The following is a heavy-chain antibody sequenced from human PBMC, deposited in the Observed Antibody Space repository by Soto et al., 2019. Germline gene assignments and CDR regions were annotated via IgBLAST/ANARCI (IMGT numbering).Heavy chain of an antibody. V-gene: IGHV4-39*01. CDR3: ARLGRHQGY. D-gene: IGHD2-2*01. CDR1: GGSISSSSYY. CDR2: IYYSGST. J-gene: IGHJ4*02. Sequence: SETLSLTCTVSGGSISSSSYYWGWIRQPPGKGLEWIGSIYYSGSTYYNPSLKSRVTISVDTSKNQFSLKLSSVTAADTAVYYCARLGRHQGYWGQGTLVTVSS.